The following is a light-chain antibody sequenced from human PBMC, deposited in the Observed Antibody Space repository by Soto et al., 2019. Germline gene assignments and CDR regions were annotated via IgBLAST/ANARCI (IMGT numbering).Light chain of an antibody. CDR2: DAS. Sequence: DIQMTQSPSSLSASVGDRVTITCQASQDISNYLNWYQQKPGKAPKLLIYDASNLETGVPSRFSGSGSGTDFTFTISSLKPEDIATYYCKKYDNLLPTFGQGTRLEIK. CDR3: KKYDNLLPT. CDR1: QDISNY. V-gene: IGKV1-33*01. J-gene: IGKJ5*01.